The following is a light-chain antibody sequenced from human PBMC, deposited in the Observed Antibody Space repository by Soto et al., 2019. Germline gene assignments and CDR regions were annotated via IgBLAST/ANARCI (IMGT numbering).Light chain of an antibody. J-gene: IGKJ2*02. CDR3: QQYGGT. Sequence: DMHMTQSPSTLSASVGDRVTITCRASQSISSWLAWYQQKPGKAPKLLIYKASSLESGVPSRFSGSGSGTEFTLTISSLQPDDFATYYGQQYGGTFGQGTKVDIK. CDR2: KAS. CDR1: QSISSW. V-gene: IGKV1-5*03.